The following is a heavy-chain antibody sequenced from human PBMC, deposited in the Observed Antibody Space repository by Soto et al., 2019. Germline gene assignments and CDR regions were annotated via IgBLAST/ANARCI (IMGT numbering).Heavy chain of an antibody. CDR2: IYNGGST. J-gene: IGHJ4*02. D-gene: IGHD2-21*01. Sequence: SETRALTCTVSGDSVSSVGFHWAWLRRPPGKGLEWIGYIYNGGSTYYRPSLESRMHMSLDATRNHYSLRLTSVTAADTAVYYCAATFDSGSYDFGGHPWWGQGTLVTVSS. V-gene: IGHV4-30-4*01. CDR3: AATFDSGSYDFGGHPW. CDR1: GDSVSSVGFH.